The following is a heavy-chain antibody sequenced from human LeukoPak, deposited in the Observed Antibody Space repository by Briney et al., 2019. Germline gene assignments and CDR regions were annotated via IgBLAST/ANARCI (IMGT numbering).Heavy chain of an antibody. CDR3: ARDGLRGPSDY. D-gene: IGHD3-10*01. CDR2: SNAYNGHT. J-gene: IGHJ4*02. V-gene: IGHV1-18*01. Sequence: AAVKVSLKASGYTFNSYSINGVGQAPGQGLEWMGSSNAYNGHTNYAQKVQGRVTMTPDTSTSTTYLELRSLRADDTALYYCARDGLRGPSDYWGQGTLVTVSS. CDR1: GYTFNSYS.